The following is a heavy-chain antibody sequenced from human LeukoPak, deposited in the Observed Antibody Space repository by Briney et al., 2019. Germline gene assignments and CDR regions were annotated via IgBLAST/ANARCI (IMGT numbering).Heavy chain of an antibody. V-gene: IGHV5-51*01. CDR2: IYPGDSDT. D-gene: IGHD2-2*01. CDR3: ASRGSTSSGPPDY. Sequence: GESPKISCKDSEYSFTNYWIGWVRQMPGKGLEWMGIIYPGDSDTRYSPSFQGQVTISADKSINTAYLQWSSLKASDTAMYYCASRGSTSSGPPDYWGQGTLVTVSS. J-gene: IGHJ4*02. CDR1: EYSFTNYW.